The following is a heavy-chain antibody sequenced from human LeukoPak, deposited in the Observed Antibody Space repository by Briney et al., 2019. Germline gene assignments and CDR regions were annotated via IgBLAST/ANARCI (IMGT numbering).Heavy chain of an antibody. CDR1: GFPFSSYW. Sequence: GGSLRLSCAASGFPFSSYWMAWVRQAPGKGLEWVATITLDGSDSYYVDSVKGRFTISRDNAKNSLYLQMNSLRAEDAAVYYCARGGSFSHCWGQGTLVTVSS. D-gene: IGHD3-16*01. V-gene: IGHV3-7*04. CDR2: ITLDGSDS. J-gene: IGHJ4*02. CDR3: ARGGSFSHC.